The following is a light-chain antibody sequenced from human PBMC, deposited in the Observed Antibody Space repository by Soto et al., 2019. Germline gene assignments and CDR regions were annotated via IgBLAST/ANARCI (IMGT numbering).Light chain of an antibody. V-gene: IGLV2-14*01. J-gene: IGLJ3*02. CDR1: SSDVGGYNY. CDR3: SSYTSSSTHWV. CDR2: EVS. Sequence: QSVLTQPASVSGSPGQSITISCTGTSSDVGGYNYVSWYQQHPGKAPKFMIYEVSNRPSGVSNRFSGSKSGNTASLTISGLQAEDEADYYCSSYTSSSTHWVFGGWTKLTVL.